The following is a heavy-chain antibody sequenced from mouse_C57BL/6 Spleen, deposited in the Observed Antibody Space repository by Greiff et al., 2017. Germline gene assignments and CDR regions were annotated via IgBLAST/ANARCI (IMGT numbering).Heavy chain of an antibody. Sequence: QVQLQQSGAELARPGASVKLSCKASGYTFTSYGISWVKQRTGQGLEWIGEIYPRSGNTYYNEKFKGKATLTADKSSSTAYMELRSLTSEDSAVYFCARSHYGSSHWYFDVWGTGTTVTVSS. D-gene: IGHD1-1*01. CDR1: GYTFTSYG. CDR2: IYPRSGNT. V-gene: IGHV1-81*01. CDR3: ARSHYGSSHWYFDV. J-gene: IGHJ1*03.